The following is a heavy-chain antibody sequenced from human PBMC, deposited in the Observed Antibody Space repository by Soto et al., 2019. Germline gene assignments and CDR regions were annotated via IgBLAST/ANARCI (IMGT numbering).Heavy chain of an antibody. CDR1: GFSLSTSGAA. V-gene: IGHV2-5*02. D-gene: IGHD3-3*01. CDR3: AHRATMTIFGLIFDNGIWYDP. J-gene: IGHJ5*02. CDR2: IYWDGDK. Sequence: QINLIESGPTLVKPTKTLTLTCTFSGFSLSTSGAAVGWFRQPPGRALEWLALIYWDGDKRYNASLGNRLTITKDTSMNQVVLTLTNVDPADTATYYCAHRATMTIFGLIFDNGIWYDPWGQGTRVIVSS.